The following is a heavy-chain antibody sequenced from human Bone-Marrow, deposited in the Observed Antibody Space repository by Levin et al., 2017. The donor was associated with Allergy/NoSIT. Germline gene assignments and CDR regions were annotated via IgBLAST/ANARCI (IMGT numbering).Heavy chain of an antibody. V-gene: IGHV4-34*01. D-gene: IGHD4-17*01. CDR3: ARGPTVTMLGWFDP. J-gene: IGHJ5*02. CDR1: GGSFSGYY. Sequence: SETLSLTCAVYGGSFSGYYWSWIRQPPGKGLEWIGEINHSGSTNYNPSLKSRVTISVDTSKNQFSLKLSSVTAADTAVCYCARGPTVTMLGWFDPWGQGTLVTVSS. CDR2: INHSGST.